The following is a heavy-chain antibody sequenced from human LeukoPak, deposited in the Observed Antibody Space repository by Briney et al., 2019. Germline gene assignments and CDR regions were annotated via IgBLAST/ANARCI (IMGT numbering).Heavy chain of an antibody. J-gene: IGHJ4*02. D-gene: IGHD5-18*01. CDR1: GGSISSYY. CDR3: ARGDTAMADFDY. CDR2: IYYSGST. V-gene: IGHV4-59*01. Sequence: SETLSLTCTVSGGSISSYYWSWIRQPPGKGLEWIGYIYYSGSTNHNPTLKSRVTISVDTSKNQFSLKLSSVTAADTAVYYCARGDTAMADFDYWGQGTLVTVSS.